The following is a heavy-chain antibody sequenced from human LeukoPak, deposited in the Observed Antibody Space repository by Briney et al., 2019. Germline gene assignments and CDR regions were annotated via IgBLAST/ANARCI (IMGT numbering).Heavy chain of an antibody. V-gene: IGHV1-18*01. CDR2: ISAYDGNT. CDR1: GYTFTSYG. CDR3: AREVFGDLLNRDY. J-gene: IGHJ4*02. Sequence: ASVKVSCKTSGYTFTSYGISWVRQAPGQGLEWMGWISAYDGNTNYAQNLQGRVTMTTDTSTSTAYMELRSLRSDDTALYYCAREVFGDLLNRDYWGQGTLVTVSS. D-gene: IGHD3-10*01.